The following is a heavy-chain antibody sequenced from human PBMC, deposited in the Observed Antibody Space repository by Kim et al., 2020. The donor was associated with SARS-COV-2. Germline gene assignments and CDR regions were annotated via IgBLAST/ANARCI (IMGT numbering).Heavy chain of an antibody. CDR2: IRSKAYGGTT. J-gene: IGHJ6*02. CDR1: GFTFGDYA. V-gene: IGHV3-49*03. CDR3: TRDRDYGSGSYYNQYYYYGMDV. Sequence: GGSLRLSCTASGFTFGDYAMSWFRQAPGKGLEWVGFIRSKAYGGTTEYAASVKGRFTISRDDSKSIAYLQMNSLKTGDTAVYYCTRDRDYGSGSYYNQYYYYGMDVCGQGTTVTVSS. D-gene: IGHD3-10*01.